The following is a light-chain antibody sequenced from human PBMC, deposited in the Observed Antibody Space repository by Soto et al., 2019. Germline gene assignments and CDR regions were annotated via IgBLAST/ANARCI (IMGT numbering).Light chain of an antibody. CDR2: DAS. V-gene: IGKV3-11*01. CDR3: QQRSNWPPAVT. CDR1: QSVSSS. Sequence: EIVLTQSPDTLSLSPGERATLSCRASQSVSSSLAWYQQKPGQAPRLLIYDASNRATAIPARFSGSGSGTDFTLTISSLEPEDFAVYYCQQRSNWPPAVTFGPGTKVDIK. J-gene: IGKJ3*01.